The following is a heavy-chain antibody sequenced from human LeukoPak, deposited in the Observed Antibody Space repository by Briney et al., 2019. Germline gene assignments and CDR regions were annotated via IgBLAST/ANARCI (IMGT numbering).Heavy chain of an antibody. J-gene: IGHJ4*02. CDR1: GFTFSSYA. CDR2: ISGSGGST. Sequence: GGSLRLSCAASGFTFSSYAMNWVRQAPGKGLEWVSAISGSGGSTYYADSVKGWFTISRDNSKNTLYLQMNSLRAEDTAVYYCAKARSYSYDSSGPGDYFDYWGQGTLVTVSS. D-gene: IGHD3-22*01. CDR3: AKARSYSYDSSGPGDYFDY. V-gene: IGHV3-23*01.